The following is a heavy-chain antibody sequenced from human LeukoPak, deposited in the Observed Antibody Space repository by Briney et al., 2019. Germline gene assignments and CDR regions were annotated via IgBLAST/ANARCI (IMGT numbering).Heavy chain of an antibody. CDR3: ARIPWVGESLGGDY. CDR2: VLYDGSNK. V-gene: IGHV3-33*01. J-gene: IGHJ4*02. CDR1: GFTFSTYG. D-gene: IGHD3-10*01. Sequence: GRSLRLSCAASGFTFSTYGMHWVRQAPGKGLEWVAAVLYDGSNKYYADSVKGRFTISRDNSKNTLYLQMNSLRADDTAVYYCARIPWVGESLGGDYWGQGTLVTLSS.